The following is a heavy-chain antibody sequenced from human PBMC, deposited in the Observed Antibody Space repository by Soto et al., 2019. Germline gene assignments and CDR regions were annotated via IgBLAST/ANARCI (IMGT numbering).Heavy chain of an antibody. CDR1: GGSFSGYY. CDR3: ARYTVTTEYYFDY. V-gene: IGHV4-34*01. D-gene: IGHD4-17*01. Sequence: SETLSLTFAAYGGSFSGYYWSWTRQPPGKGLEWIGEINHSGSTNYNPSLKSRVTISVDTSKNQFSLKLSSVTAADTALYYCARYTVTTEYYFDYWGQGILVTVSS. J-gene: IGHJ4*02. CDR2: INHSGST.